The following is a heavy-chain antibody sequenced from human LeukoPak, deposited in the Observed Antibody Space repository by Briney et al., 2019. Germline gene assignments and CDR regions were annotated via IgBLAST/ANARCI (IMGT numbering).Heavy chain of an antibody. Sequence: GASVKVSCKASGGTFSSYAISWVRQAPGQGLEWMGRIIPILGIANYAQKFQGRVTITADKSTSTAYMELSSLRSEDTAVYYCAREYSSSSGVFVYWGQGTLVTVSS. V-gene: IGHV1-69*04. J-gene: IGHJ4*02. D-gene: IGHD6-6*01. CDR1: GGTFSSYA. CDR2: IIPILGIA. CDR3: AREYSSSSGVFVY.